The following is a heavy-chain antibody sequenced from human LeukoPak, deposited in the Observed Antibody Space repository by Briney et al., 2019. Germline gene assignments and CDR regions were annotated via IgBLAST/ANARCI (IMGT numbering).Heavy chain of an antibody. J-gene: IGHJ4*02. D-gene: IGHD6-13*01. Sequence: SETETLLCSVAVDPQGFWHSLGPRQPAGKGLEWIGRIYTSGSTNYNPSLKGRVTMSVDTSKNQFSLTMSSVTAADTAVYYCDEVALAAGSTLGYWGQGTLVTVSS. CDR1: VDPQGFWH. V-gene: IGHV4-4*07. CDR3: DEVALAAGSTLGY. CDR2: IYTSGST.